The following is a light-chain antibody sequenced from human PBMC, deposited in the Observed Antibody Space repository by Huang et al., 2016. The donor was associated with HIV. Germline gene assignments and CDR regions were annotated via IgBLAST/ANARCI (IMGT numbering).Light chain of an antibody. J-gene: IGKJ2*01. CDR3: QQPSNWPT. CDR1: QSVSTY. Sequence: EIILTQSPVTLSLSPGERATLSCRASQSVSTYLDWFQQKPGQPPRLLIHDASKRATGIPARFSGSGSGTDFTLTISSLEPEDFALYYCQQPSNWPTFGQGTKLEIK. CDR2: DAS. V-gene: IGKV3-11*01.